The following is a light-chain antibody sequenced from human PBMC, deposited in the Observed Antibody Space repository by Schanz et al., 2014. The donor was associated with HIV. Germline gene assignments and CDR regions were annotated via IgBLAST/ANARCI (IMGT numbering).Light chain of an antibody. CDR1: SGHSSYA. J-gene: IGLJ2*01. Sequence: QPVLTQSPSASASLGASVKLTCTLSSGHSSYAIAWHQQQPETGPRYLMKLNSDGSHSKGDGIPDRFSGSSSGAERYLTISSLQSEDEADYYCQTWGTGSHVVFGGGTKLTVL. CDR2: LNSDGSH. V-gene: IGLV4-69*01. CDR3: QTWGTGSHVV.